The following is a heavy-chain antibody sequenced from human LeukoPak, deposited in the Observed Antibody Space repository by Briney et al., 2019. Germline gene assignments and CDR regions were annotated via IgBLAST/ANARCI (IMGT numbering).Heavy chain of an antibody. CDR1: GFTLTDY. J-gene: IGHJ6*03. Sequence: GASVNVSCKASGFTLTDYIHWVRQDPRQGLQWMGWIKPNSADTDYAQKFHGMVTMTSDTSISTVYIELSILRSDDTAVYYCARADSVPAGDYHYWYMDVWGKGTTVTVSS. D-gene: IGHD2-2*01. CDR2: IKPNSADT. CDR3: ARADSVPAGDYHYWYMDV. V-gene: IGHV1-2*02.